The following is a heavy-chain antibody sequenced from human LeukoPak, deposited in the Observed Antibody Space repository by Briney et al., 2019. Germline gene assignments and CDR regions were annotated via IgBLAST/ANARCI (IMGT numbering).Heavy chain of an antibody. CDR2: ISGNNDNP. Sequence: GASVRVSCKTSGYTFSNFGINWVRQAPGQELEWMGWISGNNDNPNYGQKFQGRFAVTTDSSTTTAYVELRNPTFDDTAVYYCARDGTSTDDYWGQGTLVTVSS. J-gene: IGHJ4*02. CDR3: ARDGTSTDDY. CDR1: GYTFSNFG. V-gene: IGHV1-18*01. D-gene: IGHD2-2*01.